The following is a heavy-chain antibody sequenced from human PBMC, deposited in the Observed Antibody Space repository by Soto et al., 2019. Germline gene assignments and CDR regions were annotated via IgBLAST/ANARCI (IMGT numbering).Heavy chain of an antibody. CDR3: ARVTGSRIHGV. CDR2: IYYSGST. CDR1: GGSISSDAYY. Sequence: QVQLQESGPGLVKPSQTLSLTCTVSGGSISSDAYYWIWIRQHPGKGLEWIGYIYYSGSTYYISSLKCRVSISVDTSKNQFSLKLSSVTAADTAVYYYARVTGSRIHGVWGQGTTVTVSS. D-gene: IGHD3-10*01. V-gene: IGHV4-31*03. J-gene: IGHJ6*02.